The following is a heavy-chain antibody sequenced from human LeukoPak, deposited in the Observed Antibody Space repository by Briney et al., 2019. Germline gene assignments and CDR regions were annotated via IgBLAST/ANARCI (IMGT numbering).Heavy chain of an antibody. CDR1: GFTFSSFA. Sequence: GESLKISCAASGFTFSSFAMSWVRQAPGKGLEWVSAISGSGSSPYYADSVKGRFTISRDNSKSTLYLQMNSLRAGDTAVYYCAKDSGPWGYCTTTGCYFAYWGQGALVTVSS. CDR3: AKDSGPWGYCTTTGCYFAY. D-gene: IGHD2-2*01. J-gene: IGHJ4*02. V-gene: IGHV3-23*01. CDR2: ISGSGSSP.